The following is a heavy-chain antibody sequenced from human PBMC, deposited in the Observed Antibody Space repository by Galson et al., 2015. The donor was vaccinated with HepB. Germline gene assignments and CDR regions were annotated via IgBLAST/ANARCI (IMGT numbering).Heavy chain of an antibody. V-gene: IGHV4-38-2*02. J-gene: IGHJ4*02. CDR2: IYLSGATT. CDR3: ASPGFCSSGLCPMGKFDY. D-gene: IGHD2-8*01. Sequence: ETLSLTCTVSGGSISSGYYWGWIRQSPGKGLEWIGDIYLSGATTYYNPSLKSRVTISLHTSKNQFSLELSSVAAADTAVYYCASPGFCSSGLCPMGKFDYWGQGILITVSS. CDR1: GGSISSGYY.